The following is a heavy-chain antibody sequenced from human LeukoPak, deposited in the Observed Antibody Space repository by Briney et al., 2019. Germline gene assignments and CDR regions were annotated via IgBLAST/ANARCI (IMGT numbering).Heavy chain of an antibody. D-gene: IGHD3-10*01. V-gene: IGHV3-30*18. Sequence: GGSLRLSCAASGFTFSSYGMHWVRQAPGKGLEWVAVISYDGSNKYYADSVKGRFTISRDNSKNTLYPQMNSLRAEDTAVYYCAKEEGSGSYLHKAEFDYWGQGTLVTVST. CDR2: ISYDGSNK. CDR1: GFTFSSYG. J-gene: IGHJ4*02. CDR3: AKEEGSGSYLHKAEFDY.